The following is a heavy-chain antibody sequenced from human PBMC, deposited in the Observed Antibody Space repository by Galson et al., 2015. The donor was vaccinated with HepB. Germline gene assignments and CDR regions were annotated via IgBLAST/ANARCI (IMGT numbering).Heavy chain of an antibody. CDR2: ISSSSSTI. CDR1: GLTFNSYS. J-gene: IGHJ6*03. V-gene: IGHV3-48*01. CDR3: ARDRRDDYSNLDYYYYYMDV. Sequence: SPRLPSGSAGLTFNSYSLNWARQARGHGREWVSYISSSSSTIYYADSVKGRFTISRDNAKNSLYLQMNSLRAEDTAVYYCARDRRDDYSNLDYYYYYMDVWGKGTTVTVSS. D-gene: IGHD4-11*01.